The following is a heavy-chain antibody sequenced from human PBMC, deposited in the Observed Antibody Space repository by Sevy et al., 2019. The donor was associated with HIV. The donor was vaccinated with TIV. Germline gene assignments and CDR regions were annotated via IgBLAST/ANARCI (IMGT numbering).Heavy chain of an antibody. CDR1: GYTFTGQY. V-gene: IGHV1-2*02. CDR3: ARDHRLRGYSYGSFDY. D-gene: IGHD5-18*01. J-gene: IGHJ4*02. Sequence: ASVKVSCKASGYTFTGQYIHWVRQAPGQGLEWMGWINPNSGGTHYRQAFQGRVTLTRDTYIPTAYMELSGLKSDDTAIYYCARDHRLRGYSYGSFDYWGQGTLVTVSS. CDR2: INPNSGGT.